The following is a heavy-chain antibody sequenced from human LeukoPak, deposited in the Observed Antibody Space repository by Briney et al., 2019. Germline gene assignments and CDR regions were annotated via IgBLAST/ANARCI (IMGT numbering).Heavy chain of an antibody. Sequence: GGSLRLSCAASGFTFSSYGMHWVRQAPGKGLEWVAFIRYDGSNKYYADSVKGRFTISRDNSKNTLYLQMNSLRAEDTAVYYCAKRSNVVLYWGQGTLVTVSS. D-gene: IGHD2-8*01. CDR2: IRYDGSNK. CDR3: AKRSNVVLY. J-gene: IGHJ4*02. CDR1: GFTFSSYG. V-gene: IGHV3-30*02.